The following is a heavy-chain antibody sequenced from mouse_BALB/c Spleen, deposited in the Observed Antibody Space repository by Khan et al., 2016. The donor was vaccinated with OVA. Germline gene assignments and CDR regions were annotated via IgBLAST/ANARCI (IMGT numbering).Heavy chain of an antibody. V-gene: IGHV1S41*01. CDR1: GYTFTSYW. J-gene: IGHJ4*01. D-gene: IGHD1-1*02. CDR3: ARENYYGRGCYAMDY. CDR2: IGPGSSNS. Sequence: DLVKPGTSVKLSCKASGYTFTSYWIYWIKQRPGQGLEWIGRIGPGSSNSYYNEMFKGKASLTVDTSSSTAYIQLSSLSSEDSAVYFCARENYYGRGCYAMDYWGQGSSVTVSS.